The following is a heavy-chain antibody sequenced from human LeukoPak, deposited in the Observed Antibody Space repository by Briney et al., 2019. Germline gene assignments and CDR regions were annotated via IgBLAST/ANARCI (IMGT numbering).Heavy chain of an antibody. V-gene: IGHV1-2*02. CDR2: INPNSGGT. CDR3: ARGRPTIDY. J-gene: IGHJ4*02. Sequence: GASVTLSCKASGYTFTGYYMHWVRQAPGQGLEWMGWINPNSGGTNYAQKFQGRVTMTRDTSMSTAYMELSRLRSDDTAVYYCARGRPTIDYWGQGTLVTVSS. CDR1: GYTFTGYY. D-gene: IGHD5-24*01.